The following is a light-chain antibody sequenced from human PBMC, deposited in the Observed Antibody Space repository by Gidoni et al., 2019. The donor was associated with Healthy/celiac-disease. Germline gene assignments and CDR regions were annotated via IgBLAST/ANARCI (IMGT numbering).Light chain of an antibody. CDR2: EVS. J-gene: IGLJ2*01. Sequence: QSALTQPASVSGSPGQSLTISCTGTSRYVGGYNYVAWYPPPPGKAPKLMSYEVSNRPSGVSNRFSGSKSGNTASLTISGLQAEDESDYYCSSYTSSSTPVVFGGGTKLTVL. CDR3: SSYTSSSTPVV. V-gene: IGLV2-14*01. CDR1: SRYVGGYNY.